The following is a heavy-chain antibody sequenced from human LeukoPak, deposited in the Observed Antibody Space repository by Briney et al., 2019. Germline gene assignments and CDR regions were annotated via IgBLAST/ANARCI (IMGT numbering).Heavy chain of an antibody. Sequence: RGASLQISCQGSGYSFTSYWIGWVRQLPGKGLEWMGIIYPGDSDTRYSPSFQGQVTISADKSISTAYLQWSSLKASDTAMYYCARGSVLMVYATNWFDPWGQGTLVTVSS. D-gene: IGHD2-8*01. CDR2: IYPGDSDT. V-gene: IGHV5-51*01. J-gene: IGHJ5*02. CDR3: ARGSVLMVYATNWFDP. CDR1: GYSFTSYW.